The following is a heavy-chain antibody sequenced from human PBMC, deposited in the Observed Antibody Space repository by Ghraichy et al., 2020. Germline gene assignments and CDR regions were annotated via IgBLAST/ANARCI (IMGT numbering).Heavy chain of an antibody. J-gene: IGHJ4*02. CDR2: ISWDGGST. CDR1: GFTFDDYT. V-gene: IGHV3-43*01. Sequence: GGSLRLSCAASGFTFDDYTMHWVRQAPGKGLEWVSLISWDGGSTYYADSVKGRFTISRDNSKNSLYLQMNSLRTEDTALYYCAKDTLEFHYGDPLGSRPYYFDYWGQGTLVTVSS. CDR3: AKDTLEFHYGDPLGSRPYYFDY. D-gene: IGHD4-17*01.